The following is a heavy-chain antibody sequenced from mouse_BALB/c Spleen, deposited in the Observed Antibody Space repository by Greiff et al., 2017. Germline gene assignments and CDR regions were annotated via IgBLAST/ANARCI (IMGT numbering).Heavy chain of an antibody. V-gene: IGHV14-3*02. CDR3: ASWGPFAY. CDR2: IDPANGNT. CDR1: GFNIKDTY. Sequence: VQLKQSGAELVKPGASVKLSCTASGFNIKDTYMHWVKQRPEQGLEWIGRIDPANGNTKYDPKFQGKATITADTSSNTAYLQLSSLTSEDTAVYYCASWGPFAYWGQGTLVTVSA. J-gene: IGHJ3*01.